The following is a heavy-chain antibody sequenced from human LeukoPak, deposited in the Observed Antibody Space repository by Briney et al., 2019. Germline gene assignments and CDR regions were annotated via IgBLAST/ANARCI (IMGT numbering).Heavy chain of an antibody. D-gene: IGHD5-18*01. CDR2: ISSSSSIM. CDR1: GFTFTNYN. V-gene: IGHV3-48*01. Sequence: GGSLRLSCAASGFTFTNYNFNWVRRAPGTGLEWISYISSSSSIMYYADSVRGRFIISRDNAKNSLYLQMNFLRAEDTAVYYCATYGDTGAFDIWGQGTMVTVSS. J-gene: IGHJ3*02. CDR3: ATYGDTGAFDI.